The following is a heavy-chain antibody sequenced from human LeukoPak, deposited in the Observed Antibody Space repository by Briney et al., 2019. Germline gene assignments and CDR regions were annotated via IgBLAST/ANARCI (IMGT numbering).Heavy chain of an antibody. Sequence: SETLSLTCTVSGGSISSYYWSWIRQPPGKGLEWIGYIYYSGSTNYNPSLKSRVTISVDTSKNQFSLKLSSVTAADTAVYYCARGPGYYDSSGYRGDFYDYWGQGTLVTVSS. CDR1: GGSISSYY. V-gene: IGHV4-59*01. CDR3: ARGPGYYDSSGYRGDFYDY. CDR2: IYYSGST. D-gene: IGHD3-22*01. J-gene: IGHJ4*02.